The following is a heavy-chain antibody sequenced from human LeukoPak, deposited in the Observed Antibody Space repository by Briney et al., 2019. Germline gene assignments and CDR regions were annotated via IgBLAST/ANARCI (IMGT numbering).Heavy chain of an antibody. D-gene: IGHD1-26*01. V-gene: IGHV3-23*01. Sequence: GGSLRLSCIASGFTFGDYAMSWFRQAPGKGLEWVSAISGSGGSTYYADSVKGRFTISRDNSKNTLYLQMNSLRAEDTAVYYCAKAPTYSGSYREFDYWGQGTLVTVSS. J-gene: IGHJ4*02. CDR2: ISGSGGST. CDR1: GFTFGDYA. CDR3: AKAPTYSGSYREFDY.